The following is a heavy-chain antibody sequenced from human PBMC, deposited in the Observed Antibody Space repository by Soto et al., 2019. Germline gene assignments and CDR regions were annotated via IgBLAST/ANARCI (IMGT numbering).Heavy chain of an antibody. CDR1: GGTFSSYA. V-gene: IGHV1-69*13. Sequence: ASVKVSCKASGGTFSSYAISWVRQAPGQGLEWMGGIIPIFGTANYAQKFQGRVTITADESTSTAYMELSSLRSEDTAVYYCARKRGPGSSWETGYYYYGMDVWGQGTTVTVSS. CDR2: IIPIFGTA. J-gene: IGHJ6*02. D-gene: IGHD6-13*01. CDR3: ARKRGPGSSWETGYYYYGMDV.